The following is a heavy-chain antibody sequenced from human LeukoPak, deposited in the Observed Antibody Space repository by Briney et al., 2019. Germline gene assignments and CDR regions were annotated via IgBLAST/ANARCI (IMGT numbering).Heavy chain of an antibody. D-gene: IGHD3-22*01. V-gene: IGHV1-24*01. J-gene: IGHJ4*02. CDR1: GYTLTELS. Sequence: DSVKVSCKVSGYTLTELSMHWVRQAPGKGLEWMGGFDPEDGETIYAQKFQGRVTMTEDTSTDTAYMELSSLRSEDTAVYYCATGPYYDSSGKRFDYWGQGTLVTVSS. CDR2: FDPEDGET. CDR3: ATGPYYDSSGKRFDY.